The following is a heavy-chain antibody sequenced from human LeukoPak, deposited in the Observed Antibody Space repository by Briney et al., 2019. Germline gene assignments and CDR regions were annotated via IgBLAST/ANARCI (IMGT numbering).Heavy chain of an antibody. Sequence: GGSLRLSCEASGFTFSIYSMNWVRQAPGKGLEWVSVISAGSRHIYYAGSVRGRFTISRDDAKNSLYLQMNSLRAEDTAVYYCAKGDTIFGVVIDAFDIWGQGTMVTVSS. V-gene: IGHV3-21*01. J-gene: IGHJ3*02. D-gene: IGHD3-3*01. CDR1: GFTFSIYS. CDR3: AKGDTIFGVVIDAFDI. CDR2: ISAGSRHI.